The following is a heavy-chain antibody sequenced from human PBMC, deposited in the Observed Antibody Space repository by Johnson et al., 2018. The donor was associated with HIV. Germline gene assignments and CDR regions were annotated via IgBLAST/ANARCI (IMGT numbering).Heavy chain of an antibody. V-gene: IGHV3-20*04. J-gene: IGHJ3*02. CDR2: IDWNGGSS. CDR1: GFTFDDYG. CDR3: ARGAYSSSWHASDASDI. D-gene: IGHD6-13*01. Sequence: EMQLVESGGGVVRPGGSLRLSCAASGFTFDDYGMTWVRQAPGKGLEWVSGIDWNGGSSGYADSVKGRFSISRDNGKNSLYLQMNSLRAEDTSLYYCARGAYSSSWHASDASDIWGQGTMVTVSS.